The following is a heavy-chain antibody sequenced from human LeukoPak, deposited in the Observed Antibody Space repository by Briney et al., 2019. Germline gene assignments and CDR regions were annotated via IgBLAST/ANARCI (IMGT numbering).Heavy chain of an antibody. Sequence: GASVKVSCKASGYTFTGYNMHWGRHAPGQGLEWRGWINPNSGGTNYAQKFQGRVTMTRDTSISTAYMELSRLRSDDTAVYYCARGDPGRYCSSTSCYVNWFDPGGQATLVTAPS. D-gene: IGHD2-2*01. CDR1: GYTFTGYN. CDR3: ARGDPGRYCSSTSCYVNWFDP. CDR2: INPNSGGT. V-gene: IGHV1-2*02. J-gene: IGHJ5*02.